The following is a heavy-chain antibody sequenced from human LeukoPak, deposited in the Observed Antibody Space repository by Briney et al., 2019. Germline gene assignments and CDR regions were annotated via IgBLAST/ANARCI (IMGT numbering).Heavy chain of an antibody. D-gene: IGHD3-10*01. CDR3: ASYYGSGISWSDY. CDR2: IYHSGST. V-gene: IGHV4-38-2*02. Sequence: PSETLSLTCTVSGYSISSGYYWGWIRQPPGKGLEWIGSIYHSGSTYYNPSLKSRVTISIDTSKNHFSLKLSSVTAADTAVYYCASYYGSGISWSDYWGQGTLVTVSS. CDR1: GYSISSGYY. J-gene: IGHJ4*02.